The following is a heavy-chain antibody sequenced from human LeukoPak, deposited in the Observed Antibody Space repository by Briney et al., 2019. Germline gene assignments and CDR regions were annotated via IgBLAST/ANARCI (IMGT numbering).Heavy chain of an antibody. V-gene: IGHV3-23*01. J-gene: IGHJ5*02. CDR1: GFAFSGFS. CDR2: IASGGDIT. CDR3: ARDRYCSGGSCSSVRFDP. Sequence: GGSLRLSCVASGFAFSGFSMSWVRQPPGKGLEWVSVIASGGDITYYADSVKGRFTVSRDNSKSTLYLQLNSLRAEDTALYYCARDRYCSGGSCSSVRFDPWGQGTLVTVSS. D-gene: IGHD2-15*01.